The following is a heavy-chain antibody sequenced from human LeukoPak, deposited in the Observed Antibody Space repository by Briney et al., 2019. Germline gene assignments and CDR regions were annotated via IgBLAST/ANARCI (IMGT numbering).Heavy chain of an antibody. D-gene: IGHD1-26*01. CDR2: ISSSSSYI. Sequence: GGSLRLSCAASGFTFSSYSMNWVRQAPGKGLEWVSSISSSSSYIYYADSVKGRFTISRDNAKNSLYLQMNSLRAEDTAVYYCARQYSGSYEAYFDYWGQGTLVTVSS. J-gene: IGHJ4*02. V-gene: IGHV3-21*01. CDR1: GFTFSSYS. CDR3: ARQYSGSYEAYFDY.